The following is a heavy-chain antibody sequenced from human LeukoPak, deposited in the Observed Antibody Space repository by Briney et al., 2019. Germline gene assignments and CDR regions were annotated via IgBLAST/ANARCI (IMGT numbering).Heavy chain of an antibody. Sequence: SETLSLTCTVSGGSISSSNYYWGWIRQPPGKGLEWIGEINHSGSTNYNPSLKSRVTISVDTSKNQFSLKLSSVTAADTAVYYCARGYYDILTGYYTEGMDVWGQGTTVTVSS. CDR1: GGSISSSNYY. CDR2: INHSGST. V-gene: IGHV4-39*07. J-gene: IGHJ6*02. CDR3: ARGYYDILTGYYTEGMDV. D-gene: IGHD3-9*01.